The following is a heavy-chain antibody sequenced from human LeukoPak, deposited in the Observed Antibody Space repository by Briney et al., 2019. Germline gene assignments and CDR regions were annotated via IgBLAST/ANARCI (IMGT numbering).Heavy chain of an antibody. D-gene: IGHD3-3*01. CDR2: IIPILGIA. J-gene: IGHJ5*02. Sequence: GASVKVSCKASGGTFSSYAISWVRQAPGQGLEWMGRIIPILGIANYAQKFQGRVTITADKSTSTAYMELSSLRSEDTAVYYCARDRQSGGCNDFWSGYCRDPRYNWFDPWGQGTLVTVSS. CDR1: GGTFSSYA. V-gene: IGHV1-69*04. CDR3: ARDRQSGGCNDFWSGYCRDPRYNWFDP.